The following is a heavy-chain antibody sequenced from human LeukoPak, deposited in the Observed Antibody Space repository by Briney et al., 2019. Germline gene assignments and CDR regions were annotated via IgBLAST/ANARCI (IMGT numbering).Heavy chain of an antibody. CDR3: AREVDAGRYYYYYYGMDV. Sequence: SETLSLTCAVYGGSFSGYYWSWIRQPPGKGVEGIGEINHSGSTYYNPSLKSRVTISVDTSKNQFSLKLSSVTAADTAVYYCAREVDAGRYYYYYYGMDVWGQGTTVTVSS. CDR1: GGSFSGYY. V-gene: IGHV4-34*01. J-gene: IGHJ6*02. CDR2: INHSGST.